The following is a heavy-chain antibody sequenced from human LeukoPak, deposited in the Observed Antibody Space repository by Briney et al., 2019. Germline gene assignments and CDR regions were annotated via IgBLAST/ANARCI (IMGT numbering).Heavy chain of an antibody. CDR2: INHSGST. Sequence: SETLSLTCAVYGGSFSGCYWSWIRQPPGKGLEWIGEINHSGSTNYNPSLKSRVTISVDTSKNQFSLKLSSVTAADTAVYYCARRGPAEDYWGQGTLVTVSS. J-gene: IGHJ4*02. V-gene: IGHV4-34*01. D-gene: IGHD6-13*01. CDR3: ARRGPAEDY. CDR1: GGSFSGCY.